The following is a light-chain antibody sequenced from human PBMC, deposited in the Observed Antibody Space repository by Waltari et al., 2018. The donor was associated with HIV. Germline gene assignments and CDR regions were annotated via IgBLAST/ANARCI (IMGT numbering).Light chain of an antibody. J-gene: IGLJ2*01. Sequence: NFMLTQPHSVSESPGKTVTISCTRSSGSIASNYVPWYQQRPGSAPTTVIYEDNQRPSGVPARFSGSIDSSSNSASLTSSGLKTEDEADYYCQSYDSSNVVFGGGTKLTVL. V-gene: IGLV6-57*04. CDR2: EDN. CDR3: QSYDSSNVV. CDR1: SGSIASNY.